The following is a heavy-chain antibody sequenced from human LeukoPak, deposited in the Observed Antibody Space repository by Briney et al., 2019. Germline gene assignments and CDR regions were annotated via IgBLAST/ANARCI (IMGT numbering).Heavy chain of an antibody. CDR3: XXXXXNLYNSSGLRLFDY. D-gene: IGHD3-22*01. CDR2: IVVGSGNT. CDR1: GFTFTSSA. J-gene: IGHJ4*02. V-gene: IGHV1-58*02. Sequence: VASVKVSCKASGFTFTSSAMQWVRQARGQRLEWIGWIVVGSGNTNYAQKFQERVTITRDMSTSTAYMELSGLRSEDTAVYYCXXXXXNLYNSSGLRLFDYWGQGTLVTVSS.